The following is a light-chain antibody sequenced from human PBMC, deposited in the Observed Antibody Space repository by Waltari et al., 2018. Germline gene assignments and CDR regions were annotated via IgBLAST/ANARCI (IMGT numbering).Light chain of an antibody. CDR3: QQYGSSLSLT. CDR1: QSVSGSS. J-gene: IGKJ4*01. V-gene: IGKV3-20*01. CDR2: GES. Sequence: EIVLTHSPGTLSLSPGERATLSCRASQSVSGSSLAWYQQKPGQAPRLLIYGESSRATGIPDRFSASGAETDFTLTISRLEPEDFAVYYCQQYGSSLSLTFGGGTKVEI.